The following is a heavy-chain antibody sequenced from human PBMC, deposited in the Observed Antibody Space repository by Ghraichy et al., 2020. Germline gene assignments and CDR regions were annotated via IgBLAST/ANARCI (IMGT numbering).Heavy chain of an antibody. CDR3: ARPCGSYLTYCDAFDI. Sequence: ALRLSCAASGFTFSSYSMNWVRQAPGKGLEWVSYISSSSSTIYYADSVKGRFTISRDNAKNSLYLQMNSLRDEDTAVYYCARPCGSYLTYCDAFDIWGQGTLVTVSS. CDR2: ISSSSSTI. D-gene: IGHD1-26*01. V-gene: IGHV3-48*02. J-gene: IGHJ4*02. CDR1: GFTFSSYS.